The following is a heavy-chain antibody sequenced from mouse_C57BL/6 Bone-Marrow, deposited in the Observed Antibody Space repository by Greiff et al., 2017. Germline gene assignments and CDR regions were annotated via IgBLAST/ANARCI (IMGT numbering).Heavy chain of an antibody. CDR2: IYPRSGNT. Sequence: VQLQESGAELARPGASVKLSCKASGYTFTSYGISWVKQRTGQGLEWIGEIYPRSGNTYYNEKFKGKATLTADKSSSTAYMELRSLTSEDSAVYFCARTTVVPYYFDYWGQGTTLTVSS. CDR3: ARTTVVPYYFDY. CDR1: GYTFTSYG. V-gene: IGHV1-81*01. J-gene: IGHJ2*01. D-gene: IGHD1-1*01.